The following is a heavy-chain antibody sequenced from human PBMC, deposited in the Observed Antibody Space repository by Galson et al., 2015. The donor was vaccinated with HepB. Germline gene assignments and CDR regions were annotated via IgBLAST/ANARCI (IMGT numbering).Heavy chain of an antibody. CDR3: ALGGTWNFFDY. J-gene: IGHJ4*02. CDR1: GGSISSGGYY. V-gene: IGHV4-31*03. D-gene: IGHD3-16*01. CDR2: IYYSGST. Sequence: TLSLTCTVSGGSISSGGYYWSWIRQHPGKGLEWIGYIYYSGSTYYNPSLKSRVTISVDTSKNQLSLWLSSVTAADTAVYYCALGGTWNFFDYWGQGTLVTVSS.